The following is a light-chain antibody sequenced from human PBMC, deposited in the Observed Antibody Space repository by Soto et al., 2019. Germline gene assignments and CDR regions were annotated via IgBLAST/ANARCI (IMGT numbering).Light chain of an antibody. CDR2: VAS. CDR3: QHYNNWPPWT. V-gene: IGKV3-15*01. CDR1: ESVNIY. Sequence: EIVLTQSPATLALSPGERATLSCXASESVNIYLAWYQQKAGQAPRVLIYVASTRATGIPTRISGSASGTECTLTISTLQSEDFAIYDCQHYNNWPPWTFGQGTKV. J-gene: IGKJ1*01.